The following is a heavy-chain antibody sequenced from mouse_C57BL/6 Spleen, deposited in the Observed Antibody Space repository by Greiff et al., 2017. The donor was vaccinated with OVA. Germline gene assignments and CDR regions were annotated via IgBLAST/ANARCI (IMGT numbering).Heavy chain of an antibody. CDR3: ARSLMSFGY. V-gene: IGHV3-6*01. J-gene: IGHJ2*01. Sequence: EVQLQQSGPGLVKPSQSLSLTCSVTGYSITSGYYWNWIRQFPGNKLEWMGYISYDGSNNYNPSLKNRISITRDTSKNQFFLKLNSVTTEDTATYYCARSLMSFGYWGQGTTLTVSS. CDR1: GYSITSGYY. CDR2: ISYDGSN.